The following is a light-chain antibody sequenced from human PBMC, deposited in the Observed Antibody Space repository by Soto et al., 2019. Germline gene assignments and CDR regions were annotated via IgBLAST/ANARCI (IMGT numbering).Light chain of an antibody. CDR2: SNN. J-gene: IGLJ2*01. Sequence: QSVLTQPPSASGTPGQRVTISCSGGSSNIGSNTVNWYQQLPGTAPNLLIYSNNQRPSGVPDRFSGSKSGTSASPAISGLQSEDEADYYCATWDDSLNAVVFGGGTKLTVL. CDR1: SSNIGSNT. V-gene: IGLV1-44*01. CDR3: ATWDDSLNAVV.